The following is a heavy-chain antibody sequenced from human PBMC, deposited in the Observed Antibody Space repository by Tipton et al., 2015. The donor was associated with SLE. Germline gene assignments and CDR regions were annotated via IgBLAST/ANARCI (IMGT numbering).Heavy chain of an antibody. V-gene: IGHV3-48*03. Sequence: QLVQSGGGLVKPGGSLRLSCAASGFTFSSYEMNWVRQAPGKGLEWVSYISSSGSTIYYADSVKGRFTISRDNAKNSLYLQMNSLRAEDTAVYYCASLGIAARRGGYWGQGTLVTVSS. CDR3: ASLGIAARRGGY. D-gene: IGHD6-6*01. J-gene: IGHJ4*02. CDR1: GFTFSSYE. CDR2: ISSSGSTI.